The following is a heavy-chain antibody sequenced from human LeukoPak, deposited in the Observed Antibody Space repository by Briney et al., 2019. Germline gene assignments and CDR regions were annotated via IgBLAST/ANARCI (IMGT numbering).Heavy chain of an antibody. J-gene: IGHJ4*02. CDR2: ISGSGGST. Sequence: PGGSLRLSCAASGFTFSSYAMSWVRQAPGKGLEWVSGISGSGGSTYYADSVKGRFTISRDNSKNTLFLQMNSLRAEDTAVYYCAKPPTIFGVVHTPSWDQGTLVTVSS. CDR1: GFTFSSYA. D-gene: IGHD3-3*01. CDR3: AKPPTIFGVVHTPS. V-gene: IGHV3-23*01.